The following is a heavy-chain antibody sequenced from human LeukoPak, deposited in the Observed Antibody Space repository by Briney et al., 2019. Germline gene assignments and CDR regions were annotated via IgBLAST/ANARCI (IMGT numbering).Heavy chain of an antibody. CDR3: ARQCAGWPFDY. V-gene: IGHV6-1*01. D-gene: IGHD5-24*01. CDR1: GDSLSRNKAA. Sequence: SQTLSLTRVISGDSLSRNKAAWHWIRQSPSRGLEWLGRTYYRSKWYNDYAVTVKSPITINPDTYKNQFSLQLNSVTPEATAEYYCARQCAGWPFDYWGQGTLVTVSS. CDR2: TYYRSKWYN. J-gene: IGHJ4*02.